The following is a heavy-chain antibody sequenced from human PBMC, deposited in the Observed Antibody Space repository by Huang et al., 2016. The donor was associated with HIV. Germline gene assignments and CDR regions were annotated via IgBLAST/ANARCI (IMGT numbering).Heavy chain of an antibody. Sequence: QVRLVESGGGEVLPGASLTLSCSASGFPLRAYGMGWVRQAPGTGLEWVSCIRNDGNNDYLIGSVKGRFTISRDNSNNTLYLRMNSLIPADTAVYYYGKERGSSRARSSFDFWGQGTSVIVSS. CDR1: GFPLRAYG. CDR3: GKERGSSRARSSFDF. V-gene: IGHV3-30*02. CDR2: IRNDGNND. J-gene: IGHJ3*01. D-gene: IGHD6-13*01.